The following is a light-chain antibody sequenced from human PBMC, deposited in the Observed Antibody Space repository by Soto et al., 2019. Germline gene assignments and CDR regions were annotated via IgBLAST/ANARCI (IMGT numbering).Light chain of an antibody. V-gene: IGKV3-11*01. J-gene: IGKJ4*02. CDR2: DAS. CDR3: QQRSNWPG. Sequence: EIVLTQSPATLSLSPGERATLSCRASQSVSSYLAWYQQKPGQAPRLLIYDASNRATGIPARFSGSGSGTDFTLTISNLEPEDFAVYDCQQRSNWPGFGGGTKVEIK. CDR1: QSVSSY.